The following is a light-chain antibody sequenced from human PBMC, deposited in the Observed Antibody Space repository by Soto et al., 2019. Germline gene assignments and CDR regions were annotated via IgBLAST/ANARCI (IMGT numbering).Light chain of an antibody. V-gene: IGLV2-14*01. J-gene: IGLJ1*01. CDR3: SSYTTSSLYV. Sequence: LTQPASVSGSPGQSITISCSGTISDVGGYNYVSWYQQHPGKAPKLMIYDVSYRPSGISNRFSGSKSDNTASLTISGLQAEDEADYYCSSYTTSSLYVFGTGTKVTV. CDR2: DVS. CDR1: ISDVGGYNY.